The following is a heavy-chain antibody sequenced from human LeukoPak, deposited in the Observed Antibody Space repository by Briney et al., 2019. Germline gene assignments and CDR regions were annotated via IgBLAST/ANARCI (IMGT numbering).Heavy chain of an antibody. CDR3: ARDPLLNYNWNYFDY. V-gene: IGHV3-21*01. J-gene: IGHJ4*02. CDR1: GFTFSSYS. D-gene: IGHD1-20*01. Sequence: GGSLRLSCAASGFTFSSYSMNWVRQAPGKGLEWVSSISSSSSYIYYADSVKGRFTISRDNAKNSLYLQMNSLRAEDTAVYYCARDPLLNYNWNYFDYWGQGTLVTVSS. CDR2: ISSSSSYI.